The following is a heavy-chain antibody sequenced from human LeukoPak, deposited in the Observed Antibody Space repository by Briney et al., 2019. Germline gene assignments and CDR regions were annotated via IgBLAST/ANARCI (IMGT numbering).Heavy chain of an antibody. CDR2: IIPIFGTA. CDR1: GGTFSSYA. D-gene: IGHD3-16*01. J-gene: IGHJ4*02. Sequence: ASVKVSCKASGGTFSSYAISWRRQAPGQGLEWMGRIIPIFGTANYAQKFQGRVTITTDESTSTAYMELSSLRSEDTAVYYCARGLTTFGGVSGVFDYWGQGTLVTVSS. CDR3: ARGLTTFGGVSGVFDY. V-gene: IGHV1-69*05.